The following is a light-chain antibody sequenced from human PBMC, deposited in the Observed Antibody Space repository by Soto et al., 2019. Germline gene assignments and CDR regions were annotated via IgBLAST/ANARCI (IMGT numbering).Light chain of an antibody. J-gene: IGKJ1*01. CDR2: EPS. CDR1: QGVSSSS. CDR3: QKYRT. V-gene: IGKV3D-20*02. Sequence: ENVLTQPPGTLSLSPWERASLCCRASQGVSSSSLAWYQKNPCQSPRLLINEPSSRPTSISDRLSCNGFSTDFTLTIRILEPKYFAIYFCQKYRTFGQGTKVDI.